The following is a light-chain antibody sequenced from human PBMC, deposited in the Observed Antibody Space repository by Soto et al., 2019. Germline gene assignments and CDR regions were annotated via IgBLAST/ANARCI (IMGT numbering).Light chain of an antibody. CDR2: EVN. CDR3: CSYAGRTTWV. J-gene: IGLJ3*02. Sequence: QSALTQPASVSGSPGQSITISCGGTSSDVGAYIYVSWYQQYPGKAPKLIIYEVNNRPSGVSDRFSGSKSGNTASLTISGLQAEDEADYHCCSYAGRTTWVFGGGTKLTVL. V-gene: IGLV2-14*03. CDR1: SSDVGAYIY.